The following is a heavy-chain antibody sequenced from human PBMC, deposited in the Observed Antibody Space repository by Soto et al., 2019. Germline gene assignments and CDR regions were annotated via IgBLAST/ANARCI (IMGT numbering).Heavy chain of an antibody. J-gene: IGHJ4*02. CDR1: GFTVSSNF. CDR2: IYSGGST. CDR3: ASRRNPYGAYDY. D-gene: IGHD4-17*01. Sequence: GGSLRLSCVASGFTVSSNFMSWVRQAPGKGLEWVSIIYSGGSTYYADSVKGRFTISRDNSKNTLYLQMNSLRADDTAVYYCASRRNPYGAYDYWGQGALVTVSS. V-gene: IGHV3-66*01.